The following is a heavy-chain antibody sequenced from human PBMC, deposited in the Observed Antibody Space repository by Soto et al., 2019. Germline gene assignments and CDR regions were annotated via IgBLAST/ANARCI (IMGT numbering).Heavy chain of an antibody. CDR3: PKARGPRRPSLIDPFDY. J-gene: IGHJ4*02. Sequence: QVQLVESGGGVVQPGRSLRVSCAASGFTFSIYAMHWVRQAPGTGLEWVAVISYDGTKTYYADSVKGRFTISRDNSKITVYLQMNTLRHEDTAVYSCPKARGPRRPSLIDPFDYWGQGTVVTVSP. CDR2: ISYDGTKT. CDR1: GFTFSIYA. D-gene: IGHD3-10*01. V-gene: IGHV3-30*18.